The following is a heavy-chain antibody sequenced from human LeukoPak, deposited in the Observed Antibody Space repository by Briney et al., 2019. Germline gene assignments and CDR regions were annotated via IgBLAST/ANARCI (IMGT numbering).Heavy chain of an antibody. D-gene: IGHD3-10*01. CDR2: ISYDGSAK. V-gene: IGHV3-30*04. CDR3: ASFPPYMVRTDAFDI. J-gene: IGHJ3*02. CDR1: GFTYSSFA. Sequence: GGSLRLSCAASGFTYSSFAMHWVRQAPGKGLEWVAIISYDGSAKYYADSVKGRFTISRDNSKNTLYLQMNSLRAEDTAVYYCASFPPYMVRTDAFDIWGQGTMVTVSS.